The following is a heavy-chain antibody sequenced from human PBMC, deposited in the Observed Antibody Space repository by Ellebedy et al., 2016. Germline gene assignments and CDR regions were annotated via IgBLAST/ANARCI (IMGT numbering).Heavy chain of an antibody. Sequence: SVKVSCXASGGTFSSYAISWVRQAPGQGLEWMGRIIPILGIANYAQKFQGRVTITADKSTSTAYMELSSLRSEDTAVYYCARATYYYDSSGYSPSYYFDYWGQGTLVTVSS. CDR2: IIPILGIA. CDR1: GGTFSSYA. V-gene: IGHV1-69*04. D-gene: IGHD3-22*01. J-gene: IGHJ4*02. CDR3: ARATYYYDSSGYSPSYYFDY.